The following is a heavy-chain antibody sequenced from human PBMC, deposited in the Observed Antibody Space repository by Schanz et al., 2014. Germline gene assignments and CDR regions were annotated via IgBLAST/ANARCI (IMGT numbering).Heavy chain of an antibody. D-gene: IGHD6-19*01. CDR2: ITAYNGDT. V-gene: IGHV1-18*01. CDR3: ARGGYSSGWYDRDIAHFDY. Sequence: QVQLVQSGAEVKKPGASVKVSCEASRYTFNTYGLNWVRQAPGQGLEWMGWITAYNGDTNYALKLQGRVTMTTDTATGTAYMELRSLRSDDTALYYCARGGYSSGWYDRDIAHFDYWGQGTLVTVSS. J-gene: IGHJ4*02. CDR1: RYTFNTYG.